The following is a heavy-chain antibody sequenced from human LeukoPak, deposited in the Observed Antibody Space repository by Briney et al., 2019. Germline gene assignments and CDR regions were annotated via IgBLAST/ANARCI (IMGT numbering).Heavy chain of an antibody. Sequence: PSETLSLTCAVSGGSLSSYYWTWIRQPPGKGLEWIGYIYYTGSTSYNPSLKSRVTISVDTSKNQFSLKLSSVTAADTAVYYCARDIDYAGSRGSGSYFAFDIWGQGTMVTVSS. CDR1: GGSLSSYY. CDR2: IYYTGST. V-gene: IGHV4-59*01. J-gene: IGHJ3*02. D-gene: IGHD3-10*01. CDR3: ARDIDYAGSRGSGSYFAFDI.